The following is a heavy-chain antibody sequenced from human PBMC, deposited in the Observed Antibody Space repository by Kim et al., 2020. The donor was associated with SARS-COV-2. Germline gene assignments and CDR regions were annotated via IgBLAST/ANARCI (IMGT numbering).Heavy chain of an antibody. CDR1: GFTFSSYG. CDR2: IWYDGSNK. J-gene: IGHJ4*02. V-gene: IGHV3-33*01. D-gene: IGHD6-13*01. Sequence: GGFLRLSCAASGFTFSSYGMHWVRQAPGKGLEWVAVIWYDGSNKYYADSVKGRFTISRDNSKNTLYLQMNSLRAEDTAVYYCAREQGGAAAGTEFDYWGQGTLVTVSS. CDR3: AREQGGAAAGTEFDY.